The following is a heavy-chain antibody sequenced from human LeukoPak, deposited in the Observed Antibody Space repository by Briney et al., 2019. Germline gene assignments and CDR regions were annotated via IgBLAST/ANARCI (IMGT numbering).Heavy chain of an antibody. CDR3: AIGDNWNESPTIYYFDY. J-gene: IGHJ4*02. CDR2: INHSGST. V-gene: IGHV4-34*01. CDR1: GGSFSGYY. D-gene: IGHD1-20*01. Sequence: SETLSLTCAVYGGSFSGYYWSWIRQPPGEGLEWIGEINHSGSTNYNPSLKGRVTISVDTSKNQFSLKLSSVTAADTAVYYCAIGDNWNESPTIYYFDYWGQGTLVTVSS.